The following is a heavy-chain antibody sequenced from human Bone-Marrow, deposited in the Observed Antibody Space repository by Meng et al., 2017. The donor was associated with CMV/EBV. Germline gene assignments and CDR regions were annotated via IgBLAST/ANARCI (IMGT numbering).Heavy chain of an antibody. V-gene: IGHV4-34*01. CDR1: GGSFSGYY. CDR2: INHSGST. CDR3: ARSFFYGGNFLRAERAGIYQH. Sequence: SETLSLTCAVYGGSFSGYYWGWIRQPPGKGLEWIGEINHSGSTNYNPSLKSRVTISVDTSKNQFSLKLSSVTAADTAVYYCARSFFYGGNFLRAERAGIYQHWGQGTLVTVSS. J-gene: IGHJ1*01. D-gene: IGHD4-23*01.